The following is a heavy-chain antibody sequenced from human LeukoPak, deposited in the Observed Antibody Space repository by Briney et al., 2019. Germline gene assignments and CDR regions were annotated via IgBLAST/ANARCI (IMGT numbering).Heavy chain of an antibody. D-gene: IGHD5-18*01. V-gene: IGHV3-30-3*01. J-gene: IGHJ4*02. CDR1: GFTFSSYA. Sequence: PGGSLRLSCAASGFTFSSYAMHWVRQAPGKGLEWVAVISYDGSNKYYADSVKGRFTISRDNSKNTLYPQMNSLRAEDTAVYYCARGGGYSYGYPGYFDYWGQGTLVTVSS. CDR2: ISYDGSNK. CDR3: ARGGGYSYGYPGYFDY.